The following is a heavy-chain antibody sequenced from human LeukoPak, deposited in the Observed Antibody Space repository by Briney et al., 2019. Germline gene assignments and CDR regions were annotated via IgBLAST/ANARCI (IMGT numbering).Heavy chain of an antibody. D-gene: IGHD5-18*01. V-gene: IGHV3-48*03. CDR1: GFTFSRYE. CDR2: ISSSGSTM. Sequence: GGSLRLSCAASGFTFSRYEMNWVRQAPGKGLDWVSYISSSGSTMYYADSVKGRFTISRDNAKNSLYLQMNSPRAEDTAVYYCARLRFIQLADPFDFWGQGTLVTVSS. CDR3: ARLRFIQLADPFDF. J-gene: IGHJ4*02.